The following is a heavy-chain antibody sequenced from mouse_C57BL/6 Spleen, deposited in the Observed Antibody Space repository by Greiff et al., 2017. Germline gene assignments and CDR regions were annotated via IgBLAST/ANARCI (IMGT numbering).Heavy chain of an antibody. CDR1: GFSLTSYA. CDR3: ARNSATVVARDYFDY. J-gene: IGHJ2*01. CDR2: LWTGGGT. V-gene: IGHV2-9-1*01. Sequence: VQLVESGPGLVAPSQSLSITCTVSGFSLTSYAISWVRQPPGKGLEWLGVLWTGGGTNYNSALKSKLSISKDNSKSQVFLKMNSLQTDDTARYYCARNSATVVARDYFDYWGQGTTLTVSS. D-gene: IGHD1-1*01.